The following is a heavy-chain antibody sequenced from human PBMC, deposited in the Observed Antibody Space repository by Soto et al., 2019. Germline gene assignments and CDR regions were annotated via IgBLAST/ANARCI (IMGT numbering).Heavy chain of an antibody. D-gene: IGHD1-26*01. CDR2: IVVGSGNT. J-gene: IGHJ6*02. Sequence: SVKVSCKASGFTFTSSAVQWVRQARGQRLEWIGWIVVGSGNTNYAQKFQERVTITRDMSTSTAYMELSSLRSEDTAVYYCGAVVSYLRPLSFYYYGMDVWGQGTTVTVSS. CDR1: GFTFTSSA. CDR3: GAVVSYLRPLSFYYYGMDV. V-gene: IGHV1-58*01.